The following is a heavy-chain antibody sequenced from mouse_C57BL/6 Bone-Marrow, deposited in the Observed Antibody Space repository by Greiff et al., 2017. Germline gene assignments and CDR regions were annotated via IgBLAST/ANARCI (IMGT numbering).Heavy chain of an antibody. D-gene: IGHD3-1*01. Sequence: EVKLMESGGGLVQSGRSLRLSCATSGFTFSDFYMEWVRQAPGKGLEWIAASRNKANDYTTEYSASVKGRFIVSRDTSQSILYLQMNALRAEDTAIYYCARDAYSDYYAIDYWGQGTSVTVSS. J-gene: IGHJ4*01. CDR1: GFTFSDFY. V-gene: IGHV7-1*01. CDR2: SRNKANDYTT. CDR3: ARDAYSDYYAIDY.